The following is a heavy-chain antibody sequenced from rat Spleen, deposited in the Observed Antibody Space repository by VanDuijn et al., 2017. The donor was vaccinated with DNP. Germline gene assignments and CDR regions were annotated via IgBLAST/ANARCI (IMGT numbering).Heavy chain of an antibody. CDR2: MWSGGST. D-gene: IGHD1-10*01. Sequence: QVQLKESGPGLVQPSQTLSLACTVSGFSLTSYHVHWVRQPPGKGLEWMGVMWSGGSTDYNSALKSRLSISRDTSKNQVFLKMNSLQIEDTTTYYCSRGYYNNYFDYWGQGVMVTVSS. CDR3: SRGYYNNYFDY. V-gene: IGHV2-45*01. J-gene: IGHJ2*01. CDR1: GFSLTSYH.